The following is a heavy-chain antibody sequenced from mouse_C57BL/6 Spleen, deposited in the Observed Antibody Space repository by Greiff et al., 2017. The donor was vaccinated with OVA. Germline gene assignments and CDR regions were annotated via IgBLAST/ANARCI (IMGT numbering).Heavy chain of an antibody. D-gene: IGHD1-1*02. V-gene: IGHV5-17*01. CDR1: GFTFSDYG. CDR3: ARGEYYCFDY. CDR2: ISCGRSTT. J-gene: IGHJ2*01. Sequence: EVMLVESGGGLVKPGGSLKLSCAASGFTFSDYGMHWVRQAPEKGLEWVAYISCGRSTTYYADTMKGRFTISRDNAKNTLCLQMTSLRSEDTAMYYCARGEYYCFDYWGQGTTLTVSS.